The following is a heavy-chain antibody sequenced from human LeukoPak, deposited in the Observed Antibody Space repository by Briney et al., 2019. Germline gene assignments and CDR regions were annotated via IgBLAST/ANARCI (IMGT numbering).Heavy chain of an antibody. CDR3: ARVYCSGGSCYSGHLPYYFYYYMDV. V-gene: IGHV4-38-2*02. D-gene: IGHD2-15*01. J-gene: IGHJ6*03. CDR1: GYSISRGYF. Sequence: PSETLSLTCSVSGYSISRGYFWAWVRQSPGKGLEWIGSIYHSGNTYYNPSLQSRVTMSVDTSKNHFSLSLTSVTAADTALYFCARVYCSGGSCYSGHLPYYFYYYMDVWGEGTMVTVSS. CDR2: IYHSGNT.